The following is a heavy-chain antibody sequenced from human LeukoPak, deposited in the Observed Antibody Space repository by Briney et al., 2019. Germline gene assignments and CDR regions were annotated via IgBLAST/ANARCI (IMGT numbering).Heavy chain of an antibody. CDR3: AKDRGWELKYFDY. D-gene: IGHD1-26*01. Sequence: GGSLRLSCAASGFTFSSYAMHWVRQAPGKGLEWVAVISYDGSNKYYADSVKGRVTISRDNSENTLYLQMNSLRAEDTAVYYCAKDRGWELKYFDYWGQGTLVTVSS. CDR1: GFTFSSYA. CDR2: ISYDGSNK. J-gene: IGHJ4*02. V-gene: IGHV3-30*04.